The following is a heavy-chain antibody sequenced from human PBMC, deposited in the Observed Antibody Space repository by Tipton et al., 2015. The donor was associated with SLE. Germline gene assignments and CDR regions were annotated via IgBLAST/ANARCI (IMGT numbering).Heavy chain of an antibody. Sequence: SLRLSCAASGFTFSDYYMSWNRQAPGKGLEWVSYISSSGSTIYYADSVKGRFTISRDNAKNSLYLQMNSLRAEDTAVYYCARQYCSSTSCYPFDYWGQGTLVTVSS. CDR1: GFTFSDYY. V-gene: IGHV3-11*04. D-gene: IGHD2-2*01. CDR3: ARQYCSSTSCYPFDY. CDR2: ISSSGSTI. J-gene: IGHJ4*02.